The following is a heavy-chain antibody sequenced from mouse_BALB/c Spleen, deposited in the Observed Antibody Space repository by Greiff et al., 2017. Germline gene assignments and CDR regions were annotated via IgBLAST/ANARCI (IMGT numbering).Heavy chain of an antibody. V-gene: IGHV14-3*02. J-gene: IGHJ4*01. CDR1: GFNIKDTY. Sequence: VQLKESGAELVKPGASVRLSCTASGFNIKDTYMHWVKQRPEQGLEWIGRIDPANGNTKYDPKLQGKATITADTSSNTAYLQLSSLTSEDTAVYYCAYYGNYAAMDYWGQGTSVTVSS. CDR3: AYYGNYAAMDY. CDR2: IDPANGNT. D-gene: IGHD2-1*01.